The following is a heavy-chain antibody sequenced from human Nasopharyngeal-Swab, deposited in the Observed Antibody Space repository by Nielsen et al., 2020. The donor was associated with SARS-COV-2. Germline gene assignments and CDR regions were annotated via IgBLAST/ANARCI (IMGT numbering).Heavy chain of an antibody. CDR1: GFTFGSFG. Sequence: AGSLRLSCAGSGFTFGSFGMTWVRQAPGKGLGRVSYISPSSGYIYYAESRKGRITTSSYNGTNSVYLLMNSLRADDTAVYFCARQDRFYYYLDVLGKGTTVTVSS. D-gene: IGHD3-3*01. CDR2: ISPSSGYI. V-gene: IGHV3-21*01. J-gene: IGHJ6*03. CDR3: ARQDRFYYYLDV.